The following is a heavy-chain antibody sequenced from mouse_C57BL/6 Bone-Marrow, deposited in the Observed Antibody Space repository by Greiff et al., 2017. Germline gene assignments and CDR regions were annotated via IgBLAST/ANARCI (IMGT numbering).Heavy chain of an antibody. V-gene: IGHV1-87*01. Sequence: VPLQQSGPELARPWASVKISCHAFYTFSRRVHFAIRGTNYWMQWVKQRPGQGLEWIGAIYPGNGDTSYNQKFKGKATLTADKSSSAAYKQLSILTAEASAVYCGAYYGSSPYFDVWGRGTAVTVSS. D-gene: IGHD1-1*01. CDR3: AEASAVYCGAYYGSSPYFDV. CDR2: GQGLEWIG. J-gene: IGHJ1*03. CDR1: YTFSRRVH.